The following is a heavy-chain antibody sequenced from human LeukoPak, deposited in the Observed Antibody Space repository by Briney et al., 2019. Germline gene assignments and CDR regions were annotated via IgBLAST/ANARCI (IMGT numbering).Heavy chain of an antibody. V-gene: IGHV4-39*01. CDR1: GFTFSSYA. J-gene: IGHJ4*02. Sequence: GSLRLSCAASGFTFSSYAMSWVRQPPGKGLEWIGSIRYSGKTYYNPSLNSRVTMSVDTSKNQFPLRLSSVTAADTAVYSCARHYYDSSGSAYYFDYWGQGTLVTVSS. CDR3: ARHYYDSSGSAYYFDY. D-gene: IGHD3-22*01. CDR2: IRYSGKT.